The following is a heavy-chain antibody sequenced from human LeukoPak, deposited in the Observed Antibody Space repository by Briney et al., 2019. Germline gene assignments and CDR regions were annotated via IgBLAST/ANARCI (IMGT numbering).Heavy chain of an antibody. CDR3: ARVVGATEFDY. Sequence: GGSLRLSCAASGFTFSSYSMNWVRQAPEKGLEWVSSISSSSSYIYYADSVKGRFTISRDNAKNSLYLQMNSLRAEDTAVYYCARVVGATEFDYWGQGTLVTVSS. CDR2: ISSSSSYI. CDR1: GFTFSSYS. J-gene: IGHJ4*02. V-gene: IGHV3-21*01. D-gene: IGHD1-26*01.